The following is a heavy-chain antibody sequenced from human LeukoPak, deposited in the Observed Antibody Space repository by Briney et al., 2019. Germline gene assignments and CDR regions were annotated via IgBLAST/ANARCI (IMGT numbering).Heavy chain of an antibody. CDR3: ARDLYYYGSGSFGKYYYYGMDV. D-gene: IGHD3-10*01. V-gene: IGHV3-48*03. CDR1: GLTFSNFK. J-gene: IGHJ6*02. CDR2: ISDSGRPT. Sequence: GGSLRLSCAVSGLTFSNFKMNWVRQAPGEGLEWVSYISDSGRPTFYADSVRGRFTISRDNAKNSLYLQMSSLRAEDTAVYYCARDLYYYGSGSFGKYYYYGMDVWGQGTTVTVSS.